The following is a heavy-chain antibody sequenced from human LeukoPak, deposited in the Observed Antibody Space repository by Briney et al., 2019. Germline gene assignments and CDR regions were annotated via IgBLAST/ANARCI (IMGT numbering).Heavy chain of an antibody. V-gene: IGHV3-48*01. D-gene: IGHD3-10*02. CDR2: IRNSGNTI. CDR3: AELGITMIGGV. Sequence: PGGSLRLSCAASGFIFNSHTMNWVRQAPGKGLEWVSYIRNSGNTIYYADSVKGRFTISRDPAKNSLYLQMNSLRAEDTAVYYCAELGITMIGGVWGKGTTVTISS. CDR1: GFIFNSHT. J-gene: IGHJ6*04.